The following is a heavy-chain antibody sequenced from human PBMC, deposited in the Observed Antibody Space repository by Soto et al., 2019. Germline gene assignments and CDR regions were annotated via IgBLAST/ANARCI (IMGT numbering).Heavy chain of an antibody. CDR1: GGFISSYY. CDR3: ARVGGYSYGPIGSYFDY. V-gene: IGHV4-59*01. Sequence: SETLSLPCTVSGGFISSYYWSWIRQPPGKGLEWIGYIYYSGSTNYNPSLKSRVTISIDTSKNQFSLKLSSVTAADTAVYYCARVGGYSYGPIGSYFDYWGQGTLVTVSS. D-gene: IGHD5-18*01. J-gene: IGHJ4*02. CDR2: IYYSGST.